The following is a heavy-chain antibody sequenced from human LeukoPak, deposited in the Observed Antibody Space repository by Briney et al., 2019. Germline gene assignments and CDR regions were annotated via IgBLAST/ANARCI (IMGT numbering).Heavy chain of an antibody. CDR2: IYHSGST. CDR1: GGSISSSNW. CDR3: ARYDYVWGSGGYYFDY. V-gene: IGHV4-4*02. Sequence: PSETLSLTCAVSGGSISSSNWWSWVRQPPGKGLEWIGEIYHSGSTSYNPSLKSRVTISVDKSKNQFSLKLSSVTAADTAVYYCARYDYVWGSGGYYFDYWGQGTLVTVSS. D-gene: IGHD3-16*01. J-gene: IGHJ4*02.